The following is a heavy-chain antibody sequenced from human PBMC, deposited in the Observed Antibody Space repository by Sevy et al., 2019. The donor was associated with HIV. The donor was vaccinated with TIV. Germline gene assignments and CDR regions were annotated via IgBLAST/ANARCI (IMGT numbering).Heavy chain of an antibody. Sequence: GGSLRLSCAASGFTFSNYAMSWVRQAPGKGLEWVSAISASGGNTNYADSVKGRFAISRDNSENTLYLQMDTLRAEDTAIYFCATHAPYYDFWTGYYDQWGQGTLVTVSS. V-gene: IGHV3-23*01. D-gene: IGHD3-3*01. CDR3: ATHAPYYDFWTGYYDQ. CDR1: GFTFSNYA. CDR2: ISASGGNT. J-gene: IGHJ4*02.